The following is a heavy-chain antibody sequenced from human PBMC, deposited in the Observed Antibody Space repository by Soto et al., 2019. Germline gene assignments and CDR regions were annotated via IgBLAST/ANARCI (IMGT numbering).Heavy chain of an antibody. CDR1: GYTFINYG. CDR2: ISAYNGNT. CDR3: ARDMVTFGGVLGSGY. V-gene: IGHV1-18*01. Sequence: ASVKVSFKASGYTFINYGINWVRQAPGQGLEWMGWISAYNGNTKDAQKFQGRVTLTTDTSTSTAYMELTGLRYDDTAVYYCARDMVTFGGVLGSGYWGQGTLVTVSS. J-gene: IGHJ4*02. D-gene: IGHD3-16*02.